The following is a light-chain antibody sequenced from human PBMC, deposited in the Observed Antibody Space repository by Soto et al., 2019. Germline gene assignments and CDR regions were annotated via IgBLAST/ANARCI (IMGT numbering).Light chain of an antibody. V-gene: IGKV1-39*01. CDR2: AAS. CDR1: QSIDNY. CDR3: QQYGSSPWT. J-gene: IGKJ1*01. Sequence: DIQMTQSPSSLSASVGDRVTITCLASQSIDNYLSWYQQIPGKAPKLLIYAASNLQRGVPSRFSGSGSGTDFTLTISRLEPEDFAVYYCQQYGSSPWTFGQGTKVDIK.